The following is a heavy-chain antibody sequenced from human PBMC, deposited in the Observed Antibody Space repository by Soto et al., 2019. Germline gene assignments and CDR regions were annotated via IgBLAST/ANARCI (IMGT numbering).Heavy chain of an antibody. D-gene: IGHD4-17*01. J-gene: IGHJ5*02. CDR1: GYTFTSYG. V-gene: IGHV1-18*04. CDR3: AIDPTVGYGDYGNWFDP. Sequence: QVQLVQSGAEVKKPGASVKVSCKASGYTFTSYGISWVRQAPGQGLEWMGWISAYNGNTNYAQKLQVRVTMTTDTSTSTAYMELRSLRSDDTAVYYCAIDPTVGYGDYGNWFDPWGQGTLVTVSS. CDR2: ISAYNGNT.